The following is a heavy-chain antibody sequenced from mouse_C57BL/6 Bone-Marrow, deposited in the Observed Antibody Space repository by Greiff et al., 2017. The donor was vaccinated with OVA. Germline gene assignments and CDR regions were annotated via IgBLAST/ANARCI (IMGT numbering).Heavy chain of an antibody. CDR3: ARHGWLLRDY. CDR1: GFTFSSYG. V-gene: IGHV5-6*01. D-gene: IGHD2-3*01. CDR2: ISSGGSYT. J-gene: IGHJ2*01. Sequence: EVKVVESGGDLVKPGGSLKLSCAASGFTFSSYGMSWVRQTPDKRLEWVATISSGGSYTYYTDSVKGRFTISRDNAKNTLYLQMSSLKSEDTAMYYCARHGWLLRDYWGQGTTLTVSS.